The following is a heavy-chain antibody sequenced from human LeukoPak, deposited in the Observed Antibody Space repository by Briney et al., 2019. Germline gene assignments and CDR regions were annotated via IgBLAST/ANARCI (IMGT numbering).Heavy chain of an antibody. CDR1: RFTFSSYE. Sequence: GGALRLSCAASRFTFSSYEMNWVRQAPGKGLEWVSYISSSGSTIYYADSVKGRFTISRENAKNSLYLQMNSLRADDTAVYYCARDLAADKRAMDVWGQGTTVTVPS. CDR2: ISSSGSTI. CDR3: ARDLAADKRAMDV. J-gene: IGHJ6*02. D-gene: IGHD6-13*01. V-gene: IGHV3-48*03.